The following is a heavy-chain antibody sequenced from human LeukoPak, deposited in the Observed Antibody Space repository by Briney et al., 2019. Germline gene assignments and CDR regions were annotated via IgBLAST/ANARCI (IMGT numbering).Heavy chain of an antibody. CDR1: GFTFNRDW. CDR3: ARAGYDY. J-gene: IGHJ4*02. D-gene: IGHD5-12*01. Sequence: PGGSLRLSCTASGFTFNRDWTAWVRQAPGKGLEWVSVIYSGGSTYYADSVKGRFTISRDNSKNTLYLQMNSLRAEDTAVYYCARAGYDYWGQGTLVTVSS. CDR2: IYSGGST. V-gene: IGHV3-53*01.